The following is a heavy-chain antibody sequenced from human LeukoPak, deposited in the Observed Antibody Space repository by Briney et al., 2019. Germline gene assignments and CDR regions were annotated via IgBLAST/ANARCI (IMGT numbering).Heavy chain of an antibody. D-gene: IGHD3-22*01. CDR2: MNPNRGNT. V-gene: IGHV1-8*01. CDR3: ARGLGDQRRGGYYQKDFDI. CDR1: GYTFTSYD. J-gene: IGHJ3*02. Sequence: ASVKVSCKASGYTFTSYDINWVRQATGQRLEWMGWMNPNRGNTGYAQKFQGRVTITRNTSISTAYMELSSLRSEDTAVYYCARGLGDQRRGGYYQKDFDIWGQGTMVTVSS.